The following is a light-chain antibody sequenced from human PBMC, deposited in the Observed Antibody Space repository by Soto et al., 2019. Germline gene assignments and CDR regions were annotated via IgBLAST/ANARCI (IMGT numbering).Light chain of an antibody. V-gene: IGKV1-39*01. CDR1: QSISTY. Sequence: DIQMTQSPSSLPASVGDRVTLTCRASQSISTYLNWYQQKPGKAPKLVIYAASSLQSGVPSRLSGSGSGTDFILTISSLQPEDFATYYCQQSYTIPYTFGQGTKLEIK. CDR2: AAS. J-gene: IGKJ2*01. CDR3: QQSYTIPYT.